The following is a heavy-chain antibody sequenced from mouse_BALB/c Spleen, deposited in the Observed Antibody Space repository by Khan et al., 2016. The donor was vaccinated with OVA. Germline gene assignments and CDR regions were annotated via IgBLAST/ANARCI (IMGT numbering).Heavy chain of an antibody. V-gene: IGHV1S137*01. Sequence: QVQLKQSGAELVRPGVSVKISCKASGYTFTDYAMHWVKQRHAKSLEWIGVISTNYGDADYNQKFQGKASMPVARSSSTVYMELARPTSEYSDIYFCVKGGEFAYWGQGTLVTVSA. J-gene: IGHJ3*01. CDR3: VKGGEFAY. CDR1: GYTFTDYA. CDR2: ISTNYGDA.